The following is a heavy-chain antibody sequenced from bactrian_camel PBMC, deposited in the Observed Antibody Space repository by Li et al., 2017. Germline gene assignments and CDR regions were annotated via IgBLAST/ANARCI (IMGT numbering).Heavy chain of an antibody. CDR3: AEELCPGFYELARLHY. CDR1: TVSCYC. Sequence: QLVESGGGSAQTGGSLRLSCRATVSCYCMGWFRQAPGKEREGVAAIDTDGTTTYADSVKGRFTISRDVAANTLDLQMDSLKPEDTAMYYCAEELCPGFYELARLHYWGQGTQVTVS. V-gene: IGHV3S10*01. J-gene: IGHJ4*01. CDR2: IDTDGTT. D-gene: IGHD3*01.